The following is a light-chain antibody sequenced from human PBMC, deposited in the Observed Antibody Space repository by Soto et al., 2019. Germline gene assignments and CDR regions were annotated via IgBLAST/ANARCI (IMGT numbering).Light chain of an antibody. CDR1: QAIYNY. CDR2: AAS. J-gene: IGKJ4*01. CDR3: QKFSALPP. Sequence: DIQMTQSPSSLSSSVGDRVTITCRASQAIYNYLAWYKQKPGKDPTLLISAASTLQSGVPSRFSGSGSGTDFTLTISSLQPEDVATYYCQKFSALPPFGGGTKVEI. V-gene: IGKV1-27*01.